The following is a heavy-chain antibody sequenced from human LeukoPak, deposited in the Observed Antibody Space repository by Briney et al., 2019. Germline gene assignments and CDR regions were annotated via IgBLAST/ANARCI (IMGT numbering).Heavy chain of an antibody. CDR2: IYHTGSI. CDR1: GASISSDSNY. V-gene: IGHV4-39*07. Sequence: SETLSLTCTVSGASISSDSNYWAWVRQPPGKGLQWIGSIYHTGSIFYNPSLMSRVSISIDSSKNQFSLKLSSVTVADTALYYCARDISISWFYSWGQGTLVSVSS. J-gene: IGHJ5*01. CDR3: ARDISISWFYS. D-gene: IGHD3-3*02.